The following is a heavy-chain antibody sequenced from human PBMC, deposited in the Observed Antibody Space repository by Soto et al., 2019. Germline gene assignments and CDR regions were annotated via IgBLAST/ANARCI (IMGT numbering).Heavy chain of an antibody. CDR2: ISGSGAQI. D-gene: IGHD2-8*02. V-gene: IGHV3-23*01. J-gene: IGHJ4*02. Sequence: EVQLLESGGGLVQPGGSLRLSCAASGFTFSTYALHWVRQASGKGLEWVSSISGSGAQIFYADSVKGRFTISRDSSKNMVYLQTDNLRDDDTALYYCAKSTAGAFDYWGQGTLVTVSS. CDR3: AKSTAGAFDY. CDR1: GFTFSTYA.